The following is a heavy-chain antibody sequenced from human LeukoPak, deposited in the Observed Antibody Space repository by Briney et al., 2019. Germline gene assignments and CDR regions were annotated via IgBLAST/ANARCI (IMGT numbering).Heavy chain of an antibody. V-gene: IGHV4-30-2*03. Sequence: SETLSLTCAVSGGSISNDGNSWGWIRQPPGKGLEWIGSIYYSKNTYYNPSLKSRVTISADTSKNQFSLTLGSVSATDTAVYYCVSPRGFSYGYFDYWGQGTLVTVSS. J-gene: IGHJ4*02. CDR3: VSPRGFSYGYFDY. CDR2: IYYSKNT. CDR1: GGSISNDGNS. D-gene: IGHD5-18*01.